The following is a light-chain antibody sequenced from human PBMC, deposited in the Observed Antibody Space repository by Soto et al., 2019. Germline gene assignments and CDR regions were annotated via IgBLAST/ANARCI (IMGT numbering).Light chain of an antibody. V-gene: IGLV2-14*01. Sequence: QSALTQPASVSGSPGQSITLSCTGTSSDVGGYKYVSWYQHHPGKAPKLMIYEVSNRPSGVSNRFSGSKSGNTASLTISGLQAEDEADYYCSSYTTSSIVFGNGTKVTVL. CDR2: EVS. J-gene: IGLJ1*01. CDR3: SSYTTSSIV. CDR1: SSDVGGYKY.